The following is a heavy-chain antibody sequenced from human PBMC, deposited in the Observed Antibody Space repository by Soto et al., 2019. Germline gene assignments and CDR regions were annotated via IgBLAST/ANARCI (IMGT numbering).Heavy chain of an antibody. V-gene: IGHV4-4*07. J-gene: IGHJ5*02. Sequence: PSETLSLTCTVTGGAISGYYWTWTRQSDGEGLEWIGRIYSSGSTNYNPSLKSRVTISLDTSMNYFSLRLSSVTAADTAVYYCARGQRFSEWFDPWGQGTLVTVSS. D-gene: IGHD3-3*01. CDR1: GGAISGYY. CDR2: IYSSGST. CDR3: ARGQRFSEWFDP.